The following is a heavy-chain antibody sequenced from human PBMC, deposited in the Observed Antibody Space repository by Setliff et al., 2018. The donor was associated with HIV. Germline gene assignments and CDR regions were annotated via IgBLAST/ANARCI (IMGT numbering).Heavy chain of an antibody. CDR3: ARSFLGVRGYPTPSWYFDL. D-gene: IGHD3-22*01. Sequence: ASVKVSCKASGYTFTGYYIHWVRQAPGQGLEWMGWINPNNGGTNYAQKFQGRVTITRDTSASTVYMELRSLRSEDTAVYYCARSFLGVRGYPTPSWYFDLWGRGTLVTVSS. V-gene: IGHV1-2*02. CDR1: GYTFTGYY. CDR2: INPNNGGT. J-gene: IGHJ2*01.